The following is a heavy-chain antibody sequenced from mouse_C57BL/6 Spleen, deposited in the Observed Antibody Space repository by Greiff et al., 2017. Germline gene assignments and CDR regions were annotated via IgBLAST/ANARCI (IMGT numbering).Heavy chain of an antibody. CDR3: ATITTVVEGFAY. J-gene: IGHJ3*01. D-gene: IGHD1-1*01. CDR2: IRDGGSYT. V-gene: IGHV5-4*01. CDR1: GFTFSSYA. Sequence: DVQLVESGGGLVKPGGSLKLSCAASGFTFSSYAMSWVRQTPEKRLEWVATIRDGGSYTYYPDNVKGRFTISRDNAKNNLYLQMSHRKSEDTAMYYCATITTVVEGFAYWGQGTLVTVSA.